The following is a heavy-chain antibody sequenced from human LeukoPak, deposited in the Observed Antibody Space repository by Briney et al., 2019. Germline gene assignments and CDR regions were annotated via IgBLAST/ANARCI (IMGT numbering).Heavy chain of an antibody. J-gene: IGHJ6*03. V-gene: IGHV4-34*01. Sequence: PSETLSLTCAVYGGSFSGYYWSWIRQPPGKGLEWIGEINHSGSTNYNPSLKSRVTISVGTSKNQFSLKLSSVTAADTAVYYCARVGGYSYGYTYYYMDVWGKGTTVTVSS. CDR1: GGSFSGYY. D-gene: IGHD5-18*01. CDR3: ARVGGYSYGYTYYYMDV. CDR2: INHSGST.